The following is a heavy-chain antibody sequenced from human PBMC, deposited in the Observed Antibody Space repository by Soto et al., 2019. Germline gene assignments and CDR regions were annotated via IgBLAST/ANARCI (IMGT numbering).Heavy chain of an antibody. CDR3: QEEVGRRGAVPVSAFLLNRSSDL. Sequence: APGKGLEWVSGISWNSGSIGYADSVKGRFHISRDNAKNSLYLQMNSLRAEDTALYFFQEEVGRRGAVPVSAFLLNRSSDL. J-gene: IGHJ2*01. D-gene: IGHD2-2*02. V-gene: IGHV3-9*01. CDR2: ISWNSGSI.